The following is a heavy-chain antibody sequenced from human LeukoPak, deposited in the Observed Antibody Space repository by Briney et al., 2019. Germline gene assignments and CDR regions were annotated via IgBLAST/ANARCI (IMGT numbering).Heavy chain of an antibody. CDR2: IYPGDSDT. J-gene: IGHJ4*02. V-gene: IGHV5-51*01. D-gene: IGHD1-1*01. CDR1: GYMFNNFW. Sequence: GESLQISCKGVGYMFNNFWIAWVRQMPGKGLEWMGIIYPGDSDTRYSPSFQGQVTISVDKSIRTAYLQWSSLEASDTAIYYCARKEERRPFDYWGQGTLVTVSS. CDR3: ARKEERRPFDY.